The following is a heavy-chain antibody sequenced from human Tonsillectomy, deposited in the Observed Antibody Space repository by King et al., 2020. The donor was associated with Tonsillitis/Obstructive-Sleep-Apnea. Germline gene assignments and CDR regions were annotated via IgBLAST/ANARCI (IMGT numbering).Heavy chain of an antibody. Sequence: VQLVESGGGVVQPGRSLRLSCAASGFTFSSYGMHWVRQAPGKGREWVAVISYDGINKYYADSVKGRFTISRDNSKNTLYLQMNSLRAEDTAVYYCAKARGWGNYYYYGMDVWGQGTTVTVSS. V-gene: IGHV3-30*18. CDR3: AKARGWGNYYYYGMDV. CDR1: GFTFSSYG. D-gene: IGHD7-27*01. J-gene: IGHJ6*02. CDR2: ISYDGINK.